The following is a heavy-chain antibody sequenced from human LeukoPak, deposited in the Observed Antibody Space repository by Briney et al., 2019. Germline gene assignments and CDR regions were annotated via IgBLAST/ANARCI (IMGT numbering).Heavy chain of an antibody. CDR3: ARGGSRGGSSSFPEIHFDY. J-gene: IGHJ4*02. D-gene: IGHD6-6*01. V-gene: IGHV1-2*02. CDR1: GYTFTGYY. Sequence: RASVKVSCKASGYTFTGYYMHWVRQAPGQGLVWMGWINPNSGGTNYAQKFQGRVTMTRDTSISTAYMELSRLRSDDTAVYYCARGGSRGGSSSFPEIHFDYWGQGTLVTVSS. CDR2: INPNSGGT.